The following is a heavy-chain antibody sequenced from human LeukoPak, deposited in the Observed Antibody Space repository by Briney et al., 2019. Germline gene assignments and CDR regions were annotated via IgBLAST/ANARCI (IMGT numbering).Heavy chain of an antibody. J-gene: IGHJ4*02. CDR2: IKQDGRDK. CDR1: GFTFRSYA. D-gene: IGHD6-19*01. V-gene: IGHV3-7*03. Sequence: GGSLRLSCAASGFTFRSYAMHWVRQAPGKGLEWVATIKQDGRDKYYVDSVKGRFTISRDDAKNSLYLQMNSLRVEDTAVYHCVRYFTAVAPTLRLDYWGQGTLVIVSS. CDR3: VRYFTAVAPTLRLDY.